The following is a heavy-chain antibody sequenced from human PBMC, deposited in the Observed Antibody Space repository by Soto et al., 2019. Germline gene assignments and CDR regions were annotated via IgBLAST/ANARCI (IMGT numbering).Heavy chain of an antibody. V-gene: IGHV3-23*01. Sequence: GGSLRLSCAASGFTFSSYAMSWVRQAPGKGLEWVSAISGSGGSTYYTDSVKGRFTISRDNSKNTLYLQMNSLRAEDTAVYYCAKDLAPRAVTTPFDYWGQGTLVTVSS. J-gene: IGHJ4*02. CDR3: AKDLAPRAVTTPFDY. D-gene: IGHD4-4*01. CDR1: GFTFSSYA. CDR2: ISGSGGST.